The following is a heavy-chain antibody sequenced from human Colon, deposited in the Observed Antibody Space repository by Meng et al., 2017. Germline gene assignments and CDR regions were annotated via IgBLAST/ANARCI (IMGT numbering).Heavy chain of an antibody. CDR2: IIGRGDDP. V-gene: IGHV3-23*01. D-gene: IGHD3-16*02. CDR3: AKGGHFSFFDV. Sequence: LWTSGVGLLEPRGSLSLSCEASGLIFSSYAMTWVRQAPGKGLEWVSTIIGRGDDPFYADSVKGQFTISRDNSKNTVYLQMNSLRADDTALYYCAKGGHFSFFDVWGRGTLVTVFS. CDR1: GLIFSSYA. J-gene: IGHJ2*01.